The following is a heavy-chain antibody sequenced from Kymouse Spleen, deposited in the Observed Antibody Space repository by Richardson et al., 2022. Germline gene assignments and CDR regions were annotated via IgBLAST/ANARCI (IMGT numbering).Heavy chain of an antibody. Sequence: EVQLVESGGGLVQPGRSLRLSCAASGFTFDDYAMHWVRQAPGKGLEWVSGISWNSGSIGYADSVKGRFTISRDNAKNSLYLQMNSLRAEDTALYYCAKDINRITIFGVVIIDFDYWGQGTLVTVSS. CDR3: AKDINRITIFGVVIIDFDY. CDR1: GFTFDDYA. D-gene: IGHD3-3*01. J-gene: IGHJ4*02. V-gene: IGHV3-9*01. CDR2: ISWNSGSI.